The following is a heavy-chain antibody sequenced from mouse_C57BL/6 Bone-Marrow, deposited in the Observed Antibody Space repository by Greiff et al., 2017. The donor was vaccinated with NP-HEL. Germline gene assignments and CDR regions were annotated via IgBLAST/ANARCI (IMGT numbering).Heavy chain of an antibody. Sequence: EVKLVESGPGLVKPSQSLSLTCSVTGYSITSCYYWNWIRQFPGNQLEWMGYISYDGSNNYNPSLKNRISITRDTSKNQFFLKLNSVTTEDTATYYCARGRYYGSSPWFAYWGQGTLVTVSA. D-gene: IGHD1-1*01. V-gene: IGHV3-6*01. CDR2: ISYDGSN. CDR3: ARGRYYGSSPWFAY. J-gene: IGHJ3*01. CDR1: GYSITSCYY.